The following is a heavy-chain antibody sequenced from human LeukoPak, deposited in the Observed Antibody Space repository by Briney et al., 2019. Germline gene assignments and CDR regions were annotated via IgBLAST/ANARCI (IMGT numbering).Heavy chain of an antibody. J-gene: IGHJ4*02. CDR2: ISSSSSYI. CDR3: ASSVEMATIRN. Sequence: GGSLRLSCAASGFTFSSYSMNWVRQAPGKGLEWVSSISSSSSYIYYADSVMGRFTISRDNAKNSLYLQMNSLRAEDTAVYYCASSVEMATIRNWGQGTLVTVSS. V-gene: IGHV3-21*01. D-gene: IGHD5-24*01. CDR1: GFTFSSYS.